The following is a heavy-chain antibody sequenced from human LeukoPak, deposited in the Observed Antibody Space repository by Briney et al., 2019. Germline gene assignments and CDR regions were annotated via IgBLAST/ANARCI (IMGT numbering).Heavy chain of an antibody. V-gene: IGHV4-34*01. CDR1: GGSFSNYY. CDR3: ARGFMVRGVISRDFDY. Sequence: PSETLSLTCAVYGGSFSNYYWSWIRQPPGKGLEWIGEINHSGSTNYNPSLKSRVTISVDTSKNQFSLKLSSVTAADTAVYYCARGFMVRGVISRDFDYWGQGTLVTVSS. J-gene: IGHJ4*02. D-gene: IGHD3-10*01. CDR2: INHSGST.